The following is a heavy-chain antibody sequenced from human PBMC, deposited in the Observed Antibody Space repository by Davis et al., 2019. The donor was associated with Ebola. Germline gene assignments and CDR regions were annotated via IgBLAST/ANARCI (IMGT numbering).Heavy chain of an antibody. CDR1: GASINNHF. J-gene: IGHJ4*02. V-gene: IGHV4-59*03. CDR2: IHHSGST. CDR3: VRTAESTLVFDY. Sequence: PSETLSLTCTVSGASINNHFWNWIRQPPGNGLEWVGYIHHSGSTNYNPSLKSRLSMSVDVSKNQFSLELSSVTAADTAVYYCVRTAESTLVFDYWGQGALVTVSS. D-gene: IGHD7-27*01.